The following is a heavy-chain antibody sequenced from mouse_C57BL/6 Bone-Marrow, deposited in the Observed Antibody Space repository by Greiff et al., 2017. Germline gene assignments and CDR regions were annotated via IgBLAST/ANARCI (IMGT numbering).Heavy chain of an antibody. Sequence: VQLQQPGAELVKPGASVKMSCKASGYTFTSYWITWVKQRPGQGLEWIGDIYPGSGSTNYNEKFKSKATLTVDTSSSTAYMQLSSLTSEDSAVDYGARRGITTVVATNAMDYWGQGTSVTVSS. CDR1: GYTFTSYW. J-gene: IGHJ4*01. CDR2: IYPGSGST. V-gene: IGHV1-55*01. D-gene: IGHD1-1*01. CDR3: ARRGITTVVATNAMDY.